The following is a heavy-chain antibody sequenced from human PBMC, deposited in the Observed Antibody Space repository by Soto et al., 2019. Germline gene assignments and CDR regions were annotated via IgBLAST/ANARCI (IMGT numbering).Heavy chain of an antibody. CDR1: GGTFSSRA. Sequence: QVQLVQSGTDVKKPGSSVNVSCKASGGTFSSRALSWVRQAPGQGLEWMGGIIPIFGTTRYAQKFQGRVTITADESTNTAYMELRSLTSEDTAIYYCARSATHSSSWYNWFDPWGQGTLVIVSS. D-gene: IGHD6-13*01. V-gene: IGHV1-69*12. CDR2: IIPIFGTT. J-gene: IGHJ5*02. CDR3: ARSATHSSSWYNWFDP.